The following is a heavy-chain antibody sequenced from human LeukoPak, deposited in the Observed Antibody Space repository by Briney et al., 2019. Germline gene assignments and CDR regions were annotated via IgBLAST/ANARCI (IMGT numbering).Heavy chain of an antibody. V-gene: IGHV1-69*06. CDR2: IIPIFGTA. D-gene: IGHD3-10*01. J-gene: IGHJ4*02. CDR3: AGGITMVRGGPLWPPFDY. CDR1: GGTFSSYA. Sequence: ASVTVSCKASGGTFSSYAISWVRQPPGQGLEWMGGIIPIFGTANYAQKFQGRVTITADKSTSTAYMELSSLRSEDTAVYYCAGGITMVRGGPLWPPFDYWGQGTLVTASS.